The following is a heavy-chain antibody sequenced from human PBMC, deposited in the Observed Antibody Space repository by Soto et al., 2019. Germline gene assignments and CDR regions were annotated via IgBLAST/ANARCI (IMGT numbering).Heavy chain of an antibody. CDR3: ARYGGYTGYGWFFDY. CDR1: GYTFTYCS. V-gene: IGHV1-45*02. Sequence: SVKVSCKASGYTFTYCSLHWLQQAPGQGLERMRWITLYNGNTNYAQKFQGRVTITRDTSMSTAYMELSSLKSEDSAVYYWARYGGYTGYGWFFDYWGQGTLVTVSS. CDR2: ITLYNGNT. J-gene: IGHJ4*02. D-gene: IGHD5-12*01.